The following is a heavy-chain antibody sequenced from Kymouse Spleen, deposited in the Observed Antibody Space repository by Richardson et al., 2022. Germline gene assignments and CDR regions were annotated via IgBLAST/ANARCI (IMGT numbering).Heavy chain of an antibody. CDR3: AKDNSGFFDY. V-gene: IGHV3-9*01. D-gene: IGHD6-19*01. J-gene: IGHJ4*02. CDR1: GFTFDDYA. Sequence: EVQLVESGGGLVQPGRSLRLSCAASGFTFDDYAMHWVRQAPGKGLEWVSGISWNSGSIGYADSVKGRFTISRDNAKNSLYLQMNSLRAEDTALYYCAKDNSGFFDYWGQGTLVTVSS. CDR2: ISWNSGSI.